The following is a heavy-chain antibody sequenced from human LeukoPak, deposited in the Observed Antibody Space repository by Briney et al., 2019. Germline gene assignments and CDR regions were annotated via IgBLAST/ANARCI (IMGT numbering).Heavy chain of an antibody. D-gene: IGHD1-26*01. V-gene: IGHV3-23*01. CDR2: INGTAINT. CDR3: LARSLVEVSGNYYMDV. Sequence: GGSLRLSCAASGFSIMNSAMNWVRQAPGKGLEWVSAINGTAINTVYADSVKGRFTISRDYSKNTLYLQMNNLRVEDTAVYYCLARSLVEVSGNYYMDVWGKGATVSVSS. J-gene: IGHJ6*03. CDR1: GFSIMNSA.